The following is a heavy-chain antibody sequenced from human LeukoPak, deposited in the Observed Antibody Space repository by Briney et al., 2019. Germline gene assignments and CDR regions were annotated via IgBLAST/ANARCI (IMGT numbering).Heavy chain of an antibody. Sequence: GGSLRLSCAASGFTFSSYEMNWVRQAPGKGLEWVSYISSSGSTIYYADSVKGRFTISRDNAKNSLYLQMNSLRAEDTAVYYCAISAMAAGYYYYYMDVWGKGTTVTVSS. D-gene: IGHD5-18*01. V-gene: IGHV3-48*03. CDR1: GFTFSSYE. CDR3: AISAMAAGYYYYYMDV. J-gene: IGHJ6*03. CDR2: ISSSGSTI.